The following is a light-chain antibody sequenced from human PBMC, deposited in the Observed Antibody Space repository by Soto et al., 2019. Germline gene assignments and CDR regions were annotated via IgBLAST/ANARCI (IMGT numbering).Light chain of an antibody. CDR1: QSVSGS. V-gene: IGKV3-15*01. Sequence: EIVMTQSPATLSVSPGERATLSCRASQSVSGSLAWYQQKPGQAPMLLFYGASTRAHGVPARFSGSGSGTEFTLTISSLRSEDFAVYYCQQYNKWLYTFGQGTKLEIK. J-gene: IGKJ2*01. CDR2: GAS. CDR3: QQYNKWLYT.